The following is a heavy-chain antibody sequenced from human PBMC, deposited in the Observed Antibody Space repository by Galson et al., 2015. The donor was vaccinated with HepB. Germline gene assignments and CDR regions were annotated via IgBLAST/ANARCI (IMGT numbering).Heavy chain of an antibody. J-gene: IGHJ4*02. V-gene: IGHV1-69*13. CDR3: AGDYYDNYGCSGY. D-gene: IGHD3-22*01. CDR1: RGTFSSYT. Sequence: SVKVSSKASRGTFSSYTMSSVRKAPRQGQASMGGIIPIFDKVNSAQQFQGSVTITAAEPTNTAYLELSSLRSEDTAVYYCAGDYYDNYGCSGYWGQGTLVTVSS. CDR2: IIPIFDKV.